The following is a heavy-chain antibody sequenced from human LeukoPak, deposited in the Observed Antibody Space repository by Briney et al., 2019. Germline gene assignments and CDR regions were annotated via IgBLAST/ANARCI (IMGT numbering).Heavy chain of an antibody. V-gene: IGHV3-23*01. J-gene: IGHJ4*02. CDR1: GLNLNGYA. D-gene: IGHD6-19*01. CDR2: ISSRGDST. Sequence: GGSLRLSCGASGLNLNGYAMSWVRQVPGRGLEWVSTISSRGDSTYVADSVKGRFTISRDNSKNSLYLQMNTVRAEDTAVYYCVKGPRPDITVAHTVENWGQGTLVTVSS. CDR3: VKGPRPDITVAHTVEN.